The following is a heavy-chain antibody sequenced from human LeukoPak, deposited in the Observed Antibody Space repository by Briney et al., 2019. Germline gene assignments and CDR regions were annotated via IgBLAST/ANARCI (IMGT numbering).Heavy chain of an antibody. CDR2: IKPNSGGT. CDR1: GYTFTDYY. V-gene: IGHV1-2*02. D-gene: IGHD2-15*01. CDR3: AREVVPAAPRGLYHHNYGMNV. Sequence: GASVKVSCKASGYTFTDYYIHWVRQAPGRGLEWMGRIKPNSGGTNYAQNFQDRVTMTRDTSMSTVYMEVSSLTVDDTAVYYCAREVVPAAPRGLYHHNYGMNVGGPGATVTVSS. J-gene: IGHJ6*02.